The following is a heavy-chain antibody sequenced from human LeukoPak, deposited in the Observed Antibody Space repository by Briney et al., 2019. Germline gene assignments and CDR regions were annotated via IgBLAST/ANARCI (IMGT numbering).Heavy chain of an antibody. Sequence: PSQTLSLTCTVSGGSISSGGYYWNWIRQHPGKGLEWIGYIYYSGSTYYNPSLKSRVTISVDTSKNQFSLKLSSVTAADTAVYYCARFSGINAFDIWGQGTMVTVSS. CDR1: GGSISSGGYY. CDR2: IYYSGST. D-gene: IGHD6-19*01. CDR3: ARFSGINAFDI. V-gene: IGHV4-31*03. J-gene: IGHJ3*02.